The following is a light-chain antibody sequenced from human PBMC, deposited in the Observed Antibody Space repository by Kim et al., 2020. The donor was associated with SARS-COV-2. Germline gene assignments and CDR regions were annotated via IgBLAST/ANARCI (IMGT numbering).Light chain of an antibody. CDR1: QSVGSH. CDR3: QQRSNWLYT. CDR2: DAS. V-gene: IGKV3-11*01. Sequence: EIVLTQSPATLSLSPGERATLSCRASQSVGSHLAWYQQKPGQAPRLLIYDASKRATAIPARFSGSGSATDFTLTITSLDPEDFAVYYCQQRSNWLYTFGQGTKLEIK. J-gene: IGKJ2*01.